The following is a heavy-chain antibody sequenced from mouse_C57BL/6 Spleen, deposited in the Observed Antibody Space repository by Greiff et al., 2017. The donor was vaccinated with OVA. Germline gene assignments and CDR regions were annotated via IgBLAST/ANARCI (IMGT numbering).Heavy chain of an antibody. D-gene: IGHD1-1*01. CDR3: AREVNYYGSSYVGDYFDY. Sequence: VQLQQSGPELVKPGASVKISCKASGYAFSSSWMNWVKQRPGKGLEWIGRIYPGDGDTNYNGKFKGKATLTADKSSSTAYMQLSSLTSEDSAVYFCAREVNYYGSSYVGDYFDYWGQGTTLTVSS. CDR2: IYPGDGDT. V-gene: IGHV1-82*01. J-gene: IGHJ2*01. CDR1: GYAFSSSW.